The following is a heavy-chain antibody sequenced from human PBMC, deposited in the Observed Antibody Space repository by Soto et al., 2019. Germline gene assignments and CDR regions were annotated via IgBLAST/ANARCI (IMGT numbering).Heavy chain of an antibody. V-gene: IGHV3-21*06. Sequence: EVQLVESGGGLVKPGGSLRLSCAASGFTFSSYSINWFRQAPGKGLEWVSFISSSGRSIFYADSVKGRLTISRDNAKNSLYLQMNSLIAEDTAVYYCARDNGALWTVYYYYMAFCVKGTTVTDSS. CDR2: ISSSGRSI. D-gene: IGHD3-3*01. J-gene: IGHJ6*03. CDR3: ARDNGALWTVYYYYMAF. CDR1: GFTFSSYS.